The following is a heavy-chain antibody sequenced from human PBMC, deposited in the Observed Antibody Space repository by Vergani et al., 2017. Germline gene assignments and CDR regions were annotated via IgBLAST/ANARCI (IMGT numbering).Heavy chain of an antibody. Sequence: QLQLQESGPGLVKPSETLSLICTVSGGSINPSSSFWGWIRQSPGKGLEWIGSINYVGRTYYIPSLQSRATVFVDTSKNQFSLRLSSVTAADTAVYYCARDNLGYCSGGRCYAVEYFQHWGQGTLVTVSS. CDR3: ARDNLGYCSGGRCYAVEYFQH. CDR2: INYVGRT. D-gene: IGHD2-15*01. CDR1: GGSINPSSSF. V-gene: IGHV4-39*07. J-gene: IGHJ1*01.